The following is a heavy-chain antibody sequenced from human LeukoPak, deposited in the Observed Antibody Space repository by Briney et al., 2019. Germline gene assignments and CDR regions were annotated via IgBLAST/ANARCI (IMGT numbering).Heavy chain of an antibody. CDR2: IRYDGSNK. CDR3: AKGSGPYGSGSYYNNWFDP. J-gene: IGHJ5*02. V-gene: IGHV3-30*02. D-gene: IGHD3-10*01. CDR1: GFTFSSYG. Sequence: PGGSPRLSCAASGFTFSSYGMHWVRQAPGKGLEWVAFIRYDGSNKYYADSVKGRFTISRDNSKNTLYLQMNSLRAEDTAVYYCAKGSGPYGSGSYYNNWFDPRGQGTLVTVSS.